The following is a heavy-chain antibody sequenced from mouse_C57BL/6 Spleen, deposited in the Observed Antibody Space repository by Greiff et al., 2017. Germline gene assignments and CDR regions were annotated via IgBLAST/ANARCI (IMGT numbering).Heavy chain of an antibody. J-gene: IGHJ4*01. V-gene: IGHV1-55*01. CDR2: IYPGSGST. CDR3: ARGGSRRYYAMDY. Sequence: QVQLQQPGAELVKPGASVKMSCKASGYTFTSYWITWVKQRPGQGLEWIGDIYPGSGSTNYNEKFKSKATLTVDTSSSTGYMQLSSLTSEDSAVYYCARGGSRRYYAMDYWGQGTSVTVSS. D-gene: IGHD1-1*01. CDR1: GYTFTSYW.